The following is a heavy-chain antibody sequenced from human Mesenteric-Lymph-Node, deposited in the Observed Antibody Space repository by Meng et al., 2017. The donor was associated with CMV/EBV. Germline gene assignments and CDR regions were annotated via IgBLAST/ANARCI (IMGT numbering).Heavy chain of an antibody. D-gene: IGHD3-3*01. Sequence: GGSLRLSCAASGFTFSSYEMNWVRQAPGKGLEWVSYISSSGSTIYYADSVKGRFTISRDNAKNSLYLQMNSLRAEDTAVYYCARELERFLEDWGQGTLVTVSS. CDR1: GFTFSSYE. J-gene: IGHJ4*02. CDR2: ISSSGSTI. CDR3: ARELERFLED. V-gene: IGHV3-48*03.